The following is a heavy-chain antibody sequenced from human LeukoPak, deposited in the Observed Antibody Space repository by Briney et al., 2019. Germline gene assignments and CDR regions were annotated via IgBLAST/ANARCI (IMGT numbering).Heavy chain of an antibody. V-gene: IGHV3-23*01. CDR3: AKGRYSSSGYFDY. J-gene: IGHJ4*02. CDR1: GFTFSSYA. CDR2: ISGSGGST. D-gene: IGHD6-13*01. Sequence: RGSLRLSCAASGFTFSSYAMSWVRQAPGKGLEWVSAISGSGGSTYYADSVKGRFTISRDNSKNTLYLQMNSLRAEDTAVYYCAKGRYSSSGYFDYWGQGTLVTVSS.